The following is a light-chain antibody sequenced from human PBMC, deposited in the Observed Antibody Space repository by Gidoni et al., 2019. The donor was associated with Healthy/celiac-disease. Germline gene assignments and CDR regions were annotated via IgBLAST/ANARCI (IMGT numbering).Light chain of an antibody. J-gene: IGLJ1*01. CDR3: GADHGSGSNFVYV. CDR1: SGYSNYT. V-gene: IGLV9-49*01. Sequence: QPVLTQPPSASASLGASVPPTCTLSSGYSNYTVDWYRQRPGKGPRFVMRVGTGGIVGSKGDGIPDRFSVLGSGLNRYLTIKNIQEEDESDYHCGADHGSGSNFVYVFGTGTKVTVL. CDR2: VGTGGIVG.